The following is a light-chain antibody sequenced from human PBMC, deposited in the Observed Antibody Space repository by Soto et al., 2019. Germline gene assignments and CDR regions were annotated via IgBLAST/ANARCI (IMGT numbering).Light chain of an antibody. J-gene: IGKJ2*01. Sequence: DIEMTQSPSSLSASVGDRITITCRASQGIRNHLGWFQQKPGKAPKRLIYAASSLDGGVPSKFSGSGSGTEFTIAISSLQPEDVAAYHCRQQETAPYTFGQGTKLEIK. CDR2: AAS. CDR1: QGIRNH. V-gene: IGKV1-17*01. CDR3: RQQETAPYT.